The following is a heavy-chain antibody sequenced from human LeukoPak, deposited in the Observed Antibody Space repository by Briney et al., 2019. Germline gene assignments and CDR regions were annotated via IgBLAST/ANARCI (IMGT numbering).Heavy chain of an antibody. CDR1: GDSISSYS. V-gene: IGHV4-4*07. CDR2: IYTSGST. D-gene: IGHD5-18*01. Sequence: SETLSLTCTVSGDSISSYSWSWIRQPAGKGLEWIGRIYTSGSTNYNPSLKSRVTMSVDTSKNQFSLKLSSVTAADTAVYYCARTTEGGYTYGYFYYYYMDVWGKGTTVTISS. CDR3: ARTTEGGYTYGYFYYYYMDV. J-gene: IGHJ6*03.